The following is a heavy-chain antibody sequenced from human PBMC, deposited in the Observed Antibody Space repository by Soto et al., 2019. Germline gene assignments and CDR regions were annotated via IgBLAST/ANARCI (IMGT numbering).Heavy chain of an antibody. D-gene: IGHD4-17*01. Sequence: SETLSLTCTVSGVSISGSRYYWSWIRQPPGKGLEWIGYIYYSGSTNYNPSLKSRVTISVDTSKNQFSLKLSSVTAADTAVYYCARAQDYGGTFDYWGQGTQVTVSS. CDR1: GVSISGSRYY. CDR2: IYYSGST. V-gene: IGHV4-61*01. CDR3: ARAQDYGGTFDY. J-gene: IGHJ4*02.